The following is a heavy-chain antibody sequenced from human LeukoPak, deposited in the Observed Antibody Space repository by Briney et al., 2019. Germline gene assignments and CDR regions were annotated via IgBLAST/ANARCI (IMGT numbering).Heavy chain of an antibody. J-gene: IGHJ6*03. V-gene: IGHV4-39*01. CDR3: ARHQWHYYYYMGV. CDR1: GGSISSSSYY. D-gene: IGHD6-19*01. Sequence: SETLSLTCTVSGGSISSSSYYWGWIRQPPGKGLEWIGSIYYSGDTYYNPSLKSRRVTISVDTSKNQFSLRLSSVTAADTAVYYCARHQWHYYYYMGVWGKGSSVTVSS. CDR2: IYYSGDT.